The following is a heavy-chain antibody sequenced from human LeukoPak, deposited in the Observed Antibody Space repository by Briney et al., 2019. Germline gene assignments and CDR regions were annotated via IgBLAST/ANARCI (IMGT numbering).Heavy chain of an antibody. CDR1: GYPFTSYD. D-gene: IGHD6-19*01. Sequence: GASVKVSCKASGYPFTSYDINWVRQATGQGLEWMRWMNPNTDNTDYAEKFRDRVTMTRNTSISTAYMELSSLRSEDTAVYYCARGSRGNAYSSVWGQGTLVIVSS. CDR2: MNPNTDNT. J-gene: IGHJ4*02. CDR3: ARGSRGNAYSSV. V-gene: IGHV1-8*01.